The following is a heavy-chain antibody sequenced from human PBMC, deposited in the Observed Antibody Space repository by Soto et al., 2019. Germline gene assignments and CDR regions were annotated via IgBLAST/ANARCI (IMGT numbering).Heavy chain of an antibody. CDR1: NYLFGAFG. CDR2: ITPYNGNT. D-gene: IGHD1-1*01. CDR3: GRISARRNDFDV. Sequence: QVQLVQSGAEVKNPGASVKVSCQASNYLFGAFGISWVRQAPGQGLEWMGWITPYNGNTHYAEKFQDRVTMTADKSTTTAYMEVRRLTSDDTAVYFCGRISARRNDFDVWGQGTVVTVSS. J-gene: IGHJ3*01. V-gene: IGHV1-18*01.